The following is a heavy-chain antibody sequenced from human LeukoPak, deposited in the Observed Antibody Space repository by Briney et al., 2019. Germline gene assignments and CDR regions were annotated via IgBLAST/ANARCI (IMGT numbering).Heavy chain of an antibody. D-gene: IGHD4-17*01. CDR1: GRSISSGGYY. CDR3: ARDREGLRLDY. V-gene: IGHV4-31*03. Sequence: SQTLSLTCTVSGRSISSGGYYWIWIRQHPGKGLEWIGYIYYSGSTYYNPSLKSRVTISVDTSKNQFSLKLSSVTAADTAVYYCARDREGLRLDYWGQGTLVTVSS. J-gene: IGHJ4*02. CDR2: IYYSGST.